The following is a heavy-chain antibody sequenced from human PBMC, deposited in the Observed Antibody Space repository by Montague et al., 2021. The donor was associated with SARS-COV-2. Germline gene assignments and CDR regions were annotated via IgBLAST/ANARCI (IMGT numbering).Heavy chain of an antibody. CDR3: ARDTRITMIVVVQGYDMDV. J-gene: IGHJ6*02. Sequence: SETLSLTCTVSGGSISSSSYYWGWIRQPPGKGLEWIGSIYYSGSTYYNPSLKSRVTISVDTSKNQFSLKLSSVTAADTAVYYCARDTRITMIVVVQGYDMDVWGQGTTVTVSS. V-gene: IGHV4-39*07. CDR1: GGSISSSSYY. CDR2: IYYSGST. D-gene: IGHD3-22*01.